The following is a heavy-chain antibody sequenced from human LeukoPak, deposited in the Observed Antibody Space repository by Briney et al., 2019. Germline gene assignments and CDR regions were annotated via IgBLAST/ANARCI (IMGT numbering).Heavy chain of an antibody. Sequence: ASVKVSCKASGYTFTGYYMHWVRQAPGQGLEWMGWINPNSGGTNYAQKFQGRVTMTRDTSISTAYMELSSLRSEDTAVYYCARTGASYYYYYYMDVWGKGTTVTVSS. J-gene: IGHJ6*03. V-gene: IGHV1-2*02. CDR3: ARTGASYYYYYYMDV. CDR2: INPNSGGT. CDR1: GYTFTGYY. D-gene: IGHD1-14*01.